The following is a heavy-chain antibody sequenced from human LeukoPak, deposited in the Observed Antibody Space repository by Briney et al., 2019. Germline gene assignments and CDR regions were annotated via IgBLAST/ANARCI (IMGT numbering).Heavy chain of an antibody. V-gene: IGHV3-48*01. J-gene: IGHJ4*02. Sequence: GGSLRLSCAASGFIFSNYNMNWVRQTPGKGLEWLSYISSSSGTIYYADSVKGRFTISGDNAKNSLYLQMNSLRAEDTAVYYCARALEYSYGYAVDYWGQGTLVTVSS. CDR3: ARALEYSYGYAVDY. CDR1: GFIFSNYN. CDR2: ISSSSGTI. D-gene: IGHD5-18*01.